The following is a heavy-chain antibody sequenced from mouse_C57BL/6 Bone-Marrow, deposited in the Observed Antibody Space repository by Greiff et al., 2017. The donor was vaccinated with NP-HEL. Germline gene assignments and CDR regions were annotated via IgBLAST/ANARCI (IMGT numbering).Heavy chain of an antibody. CDR3: ARPSVYAMDY. V-gene: IGHV3-6*01. D-gene: IGHD1-1*01. CDR1: GYSITSGYY. CDR2: ISYDGSN. J-gene: IGHJ4*01. Sequence: ESGPGLVKPSQSLSLTCSVTGYSITSGYYWNWIRQFPGNKLEWMGYISYDGSNNYNPSLKNRISITRDTSKNQFFLKLNSVTTEDTATYYCARPSVYAMDYWGQGTSVTVSS.